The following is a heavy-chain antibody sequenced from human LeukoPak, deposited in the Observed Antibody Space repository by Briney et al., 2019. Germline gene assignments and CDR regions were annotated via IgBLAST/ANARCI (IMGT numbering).Heavy chain of an antibody. CDR2: ISHIGRT. D-gene: IGHD4-17*01. Sequence: PSETLSLTCAVSGDSFSSRYWTWIRQSPGTGLEWIGYISHIGRTNYNPSLKSRVTISIDTSKNQFSLKLRSVTAADTAVYYCARDLVTVTKGFDIWGQGTMDSVSS. J-gene: IGHJ3*02. CDR3: ARDLVTVTKGFDI. V-gene: IGHV4-59*11. CDR1: GDSFSSRY.